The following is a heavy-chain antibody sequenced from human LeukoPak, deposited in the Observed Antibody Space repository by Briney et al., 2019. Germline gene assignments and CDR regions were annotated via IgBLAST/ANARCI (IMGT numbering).Heavy chain of an antibody. CDR3: VKDGGGSLEWLPPMDV. J-gene: IGHJ6*02. CDR1: GFTFSSHA. D-gene: IGHD3-3*01. CDR2: ITGSGAST. Sequence: GRSLRLSCAASGFTFSSHAIGWVRQAPGKGLEWVSSITGSGASTSYGESVDGRFTLSRDNSKNTLYLQMNRLRAEDTAGYYCVKDGGGSLEWLPPMDVWGQGTTVTVSS. V-gene: IGHV3-23*01.